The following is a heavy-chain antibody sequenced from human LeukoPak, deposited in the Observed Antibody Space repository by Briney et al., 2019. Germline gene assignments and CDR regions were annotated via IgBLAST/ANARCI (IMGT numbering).Heavy chain of an antibody. CDR3: AKEYSDFWSGYPHDY. CDR1: ALAVSNNY. CDR2: ISVSGAST. Sequence: GPSLRPSLAASALAVSNNYISSGRQPPRNGLEWVSSISVSGASTNYADSVKARFTISRDNSKNTLYLQMNSLRAEDTAVYYCAKEYSDFWSGYPHDYWGQGTLVTVSS. J-gene: IGHJ4*02. V-gene: IGHV3-23*01. D-gene: IGHD3-3*01.